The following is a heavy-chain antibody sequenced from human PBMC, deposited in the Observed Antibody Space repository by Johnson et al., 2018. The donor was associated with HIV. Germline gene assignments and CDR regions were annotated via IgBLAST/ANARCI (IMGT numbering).Heavy chain of an antibody. CDR3: AKVRGWSDDTFDI. CDR2: ISWNSDNI. V-gene: IGHV3-9*01. Sequence: VQLVESGGGLVQPGRSLRLSCAASGFTFDDYAMPWVRQAPGKGLEWVSGISWNSDNIGYSDSVKGRFTIPRDNSKNTLYLKMNSLRAEDTAGYYCAKVRGWSDDTFDIWGQGTMVTVSS. D-gene: IGHD5-12*01. CDR1: GFTFDDYA. J-gene: IGHJ3*02.